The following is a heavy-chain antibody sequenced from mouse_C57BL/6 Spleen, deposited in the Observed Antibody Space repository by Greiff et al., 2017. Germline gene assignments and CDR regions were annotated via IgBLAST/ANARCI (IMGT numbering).Heavy chain of an antibody. D-gene: IGHD2-2*01. Sequence: EVQLVESGGGLVKPGGSLKLSCAASGFTFSDYGMHWVRQAPEQGLEWVAYISSGVSTIYYADTMKGRFTISRDNAENTLFMQMTSLRSEDTAMYYRARGYDENYAMDYWGQGTSVTVSS. CDR3: ARGYDENYAMDY. CDR1: GFTFSDYG. V-gene: IGHV5-17*01. CDR2: ISSGVSTI. J-gene: IGHJ4*01.